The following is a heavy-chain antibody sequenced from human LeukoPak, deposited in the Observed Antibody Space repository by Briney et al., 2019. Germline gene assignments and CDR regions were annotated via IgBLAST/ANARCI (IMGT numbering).Heavy chain of an antibody. CDR1: GFTFTSYG. V-gene: IGHV3-33*01. D-gene: IGHD3-22*01. CDR3: AMGGAPYFYDSSGSLSY. Sequence: GRSLRLSCAASGFTFTSYGMHWVRQAPGKGLEWVAVIWYDGSNKYYADSVKGRFTISRDNSKNTLYLQMNSLRAEDTAVYYCAMGGAPYFYDSSGSLSYWGQGTLVTVSS. J-gene: IGHJ4*02. CDR2: IWYDGSNK.